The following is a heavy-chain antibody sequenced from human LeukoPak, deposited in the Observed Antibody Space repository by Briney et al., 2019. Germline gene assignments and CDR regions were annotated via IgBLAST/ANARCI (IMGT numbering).Heavy chain of an antibody. V-gene: IGHV1-18*01. D-gene: IGHD2-2*01. J-gene: IGHJ4*02. Sequence: GASVKVSCKASGYSFTTSGISWVRQSPGQGLEWLGWLNPYNGKTKYTQKLQDRVTMTTDTSTSTAYMELRSLRSDDTAVYFCAGPPRYCDSVSCYYLYWGQGTLVTVSS. CDR2: LNPYNGKT. CDR3: AGPPRYCDSVSCYYLY. CDR1: GYSFTTSG.